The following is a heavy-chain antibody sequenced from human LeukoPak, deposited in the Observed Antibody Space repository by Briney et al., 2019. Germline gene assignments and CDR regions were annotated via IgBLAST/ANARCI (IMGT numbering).Heavy chain of an antibody. J-gene: IGHJ4*02. Sequence: ASVKVSCKASGGTFSSYAISWVRQAPGQGLEWMGWINAGNGDTKYSQNFQGRVTISRDTSASTAYMELSSLRSEDTAVYYCARVSSSWRFDYWGQGTLVTVSS. CDR3: ARVSSSWRFDY. CDR2: INAGNGDT. CDR1: GGTFSSYA. D-gene: IGHD6-13*01. V-gene: IGHV1-3*01.